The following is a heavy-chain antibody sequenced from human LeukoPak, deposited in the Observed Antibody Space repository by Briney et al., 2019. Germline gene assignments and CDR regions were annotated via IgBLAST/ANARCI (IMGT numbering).Heavy chain of an antibody. D-gene: IGHD3-10*01. J-gene: IGHJ4*02. V-gene: IGHV4-4*02. CDR3: AREVRFSMVRGEIDC. CDR1: GGSIGSSNW. Sequence: GTLSLTCAVSGGSIGSSNWWSWVRQPPGKGLEWIGEIYYSGNTNYNPSLKSRVTISIDKSKNQFSLKLSSVTAADTAVYYCAREVRFSMVRGEIDCWGQGTLVTVSS. CDR2: IYYSGNT.